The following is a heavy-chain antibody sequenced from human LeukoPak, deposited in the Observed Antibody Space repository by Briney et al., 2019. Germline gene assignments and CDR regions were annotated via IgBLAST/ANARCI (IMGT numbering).Heavy chain of an antibody. CDR3: AKGELYYYGSGSYRLDY. J-gene: IGHJ4*02. CDR2: ISYDGSNK. CDR1: GFTFSSYG. V-gene: IGHV3-30*18. D-gene: IGHD3-10*01. Sequence: GGSLRLSCAASGFTFSSYGMHWVRQAPGKGLEWVAVISYDGSNKYYADSVKGRFTISRDNSKNTLCLQMNSLRAEDTAVYYCAKGELYYYGSGSYRLDYWGQGTLVTVSS.